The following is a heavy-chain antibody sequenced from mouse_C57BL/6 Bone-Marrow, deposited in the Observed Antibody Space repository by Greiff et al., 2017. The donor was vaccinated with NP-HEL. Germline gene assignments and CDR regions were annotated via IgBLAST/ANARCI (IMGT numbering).Heavy chain of an antibody. Sequence: EVKLLESGPGMVKPSQSLSLTCTVTGYSITSGYDWHWIRHFPGNKLEWMGYISYSGSTNYNPSLKSRISITHDTSKNHFFLKLNSVTTEDTATYYCARPYDGYPAWFAYWGQGTLVTVSA. CDR1: GYSITSGYD. CDR2: ISYSGST. V-gene: IGHV3-1*01. CDR3: ARPYDGYPAWFAY. D-gene: IGHD2-3*01. J-gene: IGHJ3*01.